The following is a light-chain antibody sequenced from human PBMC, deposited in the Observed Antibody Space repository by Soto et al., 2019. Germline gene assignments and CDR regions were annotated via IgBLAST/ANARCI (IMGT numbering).Light chain of an antibody. V-gene: IGLV1-40*01. CDR2: GNS. CDR1: SSNIGAGHD. Sequence: QSVLTQPPSVSGAPGQRVTISCTGSSSNIGAGHDVHWYQQLPGTAPRLLIYGNSNRPSGVPDRFSGSKSGTSASLAITGLQAEDEADYYCQSYDSSLSDSVFGGGTKLT. J-gene: IGLJ2*01. CDR3: QSYDSSLSDSV.